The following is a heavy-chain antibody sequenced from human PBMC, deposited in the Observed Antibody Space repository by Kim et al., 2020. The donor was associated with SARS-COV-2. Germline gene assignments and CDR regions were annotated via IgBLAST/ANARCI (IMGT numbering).Heavy chain of an antibody. Sequence: GGSLRLSCAASGFTFSSYGMHWVRQAPGKGLEWVAVIWYDGSNKYYADSVKGRFTISRDNSKNTLYLQMNSLRAEDTAVYYCASSSEVLAYCGGDCYPGLSAFDYWGQGTLVTVSS. D-gene: IGHD2-21*02. J-gene: IGHJ4*02. V-gene: IGHV3-33*01. CDR3: ASSSEVLAYCGGDCYPGLSAFDY. CDR1: GFTFSSYG. CDR2: IWYDGSNK.